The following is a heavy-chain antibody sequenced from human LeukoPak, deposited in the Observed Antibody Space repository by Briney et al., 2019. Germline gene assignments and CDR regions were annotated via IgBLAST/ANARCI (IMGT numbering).Heavy chain of an antibody. Sequence: PGRSLRLSCAASGFTFSSYAMHWVRQAPGKGLEWVAVISYDGSNKYYADSVKGRFTISRDNSKNTLYLQMNSLRAEDTAIYYCAKGGAPYDFWSGYLEYWGQGILVTVSS. CDR1: GFTFSSYA. CDR3: AKGGAPYDFWSGYLEY. V-gene: IGHV3-30-3*01. CDR2: ISYDGSNK. D-gene: IGHD3-3*01. J-gene: IGHJ4*02.